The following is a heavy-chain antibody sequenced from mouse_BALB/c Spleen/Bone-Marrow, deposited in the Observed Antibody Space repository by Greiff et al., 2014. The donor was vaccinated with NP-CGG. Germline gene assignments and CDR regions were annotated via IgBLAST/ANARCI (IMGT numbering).Heavy chain of an antibody. V-gene: IGHV5-17*02. J-gene: IGHJ2*01. CDR2: ISSGSSTI. Sequence: EVKLVESGGGLVQPGGSRKLSCAASGFIFSSFGMHWVRQAPEKGLEWVAYISSGSSTIYYADTVMGRFTISRDNPQNTLFLQMTSLRSEDTAMYYCARSGSSSGYFDYWGQGTTLTVSS. CDR3: ARSGSSSGYFDY. CDR1: GFIFSSFG. D-gene: IGHD1-1*01.